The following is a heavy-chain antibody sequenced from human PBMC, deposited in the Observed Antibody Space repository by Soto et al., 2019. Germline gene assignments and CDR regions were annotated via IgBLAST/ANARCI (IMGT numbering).Heavy chain of an antibody. CDR1: GGSISSYY. V-gene: IGHV4-59*01. D-gene: IGHD6-13*01. J-gene: IGHJ4*02. CDR3: ARGASLCIAAAGNYYYFDY. Sequence: SETLSLTCTVSGGSISSYYWSWIRQPPGKGLEWIGYIYYSGSTNYNPSLKSRVTISVDTSKNQFSLKLSSVTAADTAVYYCARGASLCIAAAGNYYYFDYWGQGTLVTV. CDR2: IYYSGST.